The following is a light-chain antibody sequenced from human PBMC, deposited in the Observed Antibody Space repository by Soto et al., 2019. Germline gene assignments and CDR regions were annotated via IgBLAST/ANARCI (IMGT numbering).Light chain of an antibody. CDR2: AAS. V-gene: IGKV3-20*01. CDR3: QEYENTPGT. Sequence: EIVLPRSRGTVSLWLWEKATRSGWPSQSLSINYVAWYQQRPGQAPRLLIYAASSRAAGRPDRFSGSGSGTDFTLDFSRLEPEDCAGYYWQEYENTPGTFGRGARLEF. CDR1: QSLSINY. J-gene: IGKJ5*01.